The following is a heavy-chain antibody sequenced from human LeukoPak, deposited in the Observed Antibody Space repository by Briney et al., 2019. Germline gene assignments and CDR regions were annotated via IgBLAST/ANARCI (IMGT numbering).Heavy chain of an antibody. CDR2: ISAYNGNT. CDR1: GYTFTSYG. J-gene: IGHJ6*03. CDR3: ARRSSSWGNYYYYYYMDV. D-gene: IGHD6-13*01. V-gene: IGHV1-18*01. Sequence: ASVKVSCKASGYTFTSYGISWVRQAPGQGLEWMGWISAYNGNTNYAQKLQGRVTMTTDTSTSTAYMELRSLRSDDTAVYYCARRSSSWGNYYYYYYMDVWGKGPRSPSP.